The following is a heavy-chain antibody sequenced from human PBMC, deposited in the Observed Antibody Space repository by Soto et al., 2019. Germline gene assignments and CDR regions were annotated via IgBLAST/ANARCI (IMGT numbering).Heavy chain of an antibody. J-gene: IGHJ4*02. Sequence: EVQLVESGGGLVQPGGSLKLSCAASGFTFSGSAMHWVRQASGKGLEWVGRIRSKANSYATAYAASVKGRFTISRDDSKNTADLQMNSLKTEDTAVYYCTSPLEWLDDYWGQGTLVTVSS. CDR2: IRSKANSYAT. V-gene: IGHV3-73*01. CDR1: GFTFSGSA. D-gene: IGHD3-3*01. CDR3: TSPLEWLDDY.